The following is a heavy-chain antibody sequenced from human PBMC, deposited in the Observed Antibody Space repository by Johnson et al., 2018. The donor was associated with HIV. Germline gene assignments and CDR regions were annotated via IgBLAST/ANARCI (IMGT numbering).Heavy chain of an antibody. V-gene: IGHV3-20*04. CDR3: ARGSRYTHDNDDVYLLQAFDI. J-gene: IGHJ3*02. CDR1: GFTFDDYG. CDR2: INWNGGST. D-gene: IGHD3-16*01. Sequence: VQLVESGGGVVRPGGSLRLSCAASGFTFDDYGMSWVRQAPGKGLEWVSGINWNGGSTGYADSVKGLFTISRANAKNSLYLQMNSLRAEDTALYYCARGSRYTHDNDDVYLLQAFDIWGQGTMVTVSS.